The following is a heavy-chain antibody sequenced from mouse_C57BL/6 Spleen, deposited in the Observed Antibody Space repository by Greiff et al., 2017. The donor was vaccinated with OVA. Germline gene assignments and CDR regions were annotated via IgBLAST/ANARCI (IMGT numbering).Heavy chain of an antibody. V-gene: IGHV2-2*01. Sequence: VQRVESGPGLVQPSQSLSITCTVSGFSLTSYGVHWVRQSPGKGLEWLGVIWSGGSTDYNAAFISRLSISKDNSKSQVFFKMNSLQADDTAIYYCARGPFDYWGQGTTLTVSS. CDR2: IWSGGST. CDR3: ARGPFDY. CDR1: GFSLTSYG. J-gene: IGHJ2*01.